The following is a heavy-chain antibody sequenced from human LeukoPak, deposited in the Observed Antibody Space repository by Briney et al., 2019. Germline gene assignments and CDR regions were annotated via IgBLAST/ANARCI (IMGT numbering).Heavy chain of an antibody. J-gene: IGHJ4*02. CDR2: IIPIFDTA. CDR3: AREPRYSDYDRVLDY. D-gene: IGHD5-12*01. V-gene: IGHV1-69*13. CDR1: GYTFSNYA. Sequence: SVKVSCKASGYTFSNYAINWVRQAPGQGLEWMGGIIPIFDTAKYAQKFQGRVTITADESTSTAYMELSSLRSEDSAVYYCAREPRYSDYDRVLDYWGQGTLVTVSS.